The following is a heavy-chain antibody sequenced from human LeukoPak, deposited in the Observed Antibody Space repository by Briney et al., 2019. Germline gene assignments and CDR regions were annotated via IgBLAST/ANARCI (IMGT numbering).Heavy chain of an antibody. CDR2: LRPDGSDK. Sequence: GGSLRLSCAASGFTYSGYWMTWVRQAPGKGLEWVANLRPDGSDKYYADSVRGRFTNSRDNAKNSLYLQMNGLTADDTAIYYCARDAYDDASESWGQGTLVTVSS. D-gene: IGHD3-3*01. CDR3: ARDAYDDASES. V-gene: IGHV3-7*01. CDR1: GFTYSGYW. J-gene: IGHJ5*02.